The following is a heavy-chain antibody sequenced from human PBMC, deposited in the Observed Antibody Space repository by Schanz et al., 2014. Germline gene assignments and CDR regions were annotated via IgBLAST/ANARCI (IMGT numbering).Heavy chain of an antibody. J-gene: IGHJ5*02. CDR2: INPSGGST. CDR3: ARDRRRYCSTASCLHDNWFDP. Sequence: QVLQVQSGSELKKPGTSVKVSCKASGYTFNNYTYVMIWVRQAPGQGLEWMGIINPSGGSTRYGQKFQGRVTMTTDTSTGTAYMELRSLRSDDTAVYYCARDRRRYCSTASCLHDNWFDPWGQGTLVIVSS. CDR1: GYTFNNYT. V-gene: IGHV1-46*02. D-gene: IGHD2-2*01.